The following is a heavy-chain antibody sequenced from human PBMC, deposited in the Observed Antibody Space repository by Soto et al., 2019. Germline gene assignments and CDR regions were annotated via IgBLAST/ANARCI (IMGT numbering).Heavy chain of an antibody. CDR3: KSQYQLGLGMDV. Sequence: EVQLVESGGDLVKPGGSLRLSCAASGFSFTNAWMTWVRQAPGKGLEWVGRIKSKTDGGTTDYAAPVKGRFTMSRDDSKDTLYLQMNSLKTEDTAVYYCKSQYQLGLGMDVWGQGTTVTVSS. J-gene: IGHJ6*02. D-gene: IGHD2-2*01. V-gene: IGHV3-15*01. CDR2: IKSKTDGGTT. CDR1: GFSFTNAW.